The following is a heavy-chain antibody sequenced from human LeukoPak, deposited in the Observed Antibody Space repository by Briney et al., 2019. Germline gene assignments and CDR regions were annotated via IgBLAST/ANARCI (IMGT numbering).Heavy chain of an antibody. D-gene: IGHD2-2*01. CDR3: ARAIVVVPAAIGGNDY. Sequence: SVKVSCKASGGTFSSYAISWVRQAPGQGLEWMGGIIPIFGTANYAQKFQGRVTMTTDTSTSTAYMELRSLRSDDTAVYYCARAIVVVPAAIGGNDYWGQGTLVTVSS. V-gene: IGHV1-69*05. J-gene: IGHJ4*02. CDR1: GGTFSSYA. CDR2: IIPIFGTA.